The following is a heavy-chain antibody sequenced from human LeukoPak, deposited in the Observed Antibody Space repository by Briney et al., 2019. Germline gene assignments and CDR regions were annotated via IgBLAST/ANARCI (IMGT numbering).Heavy chain of an antibody. D-gene: IGHD2-2*01. CDR2: VIQDGGRK. CDR1: GLTFDDYC. V-gene: IGHV3-7*03. J-gene: IGHJ3*02. Sequence: GGSLRLSCVASGLTFDDYCVNWVRQTPGKGLEWVAFVIQDGGRKYYVDSVKGRFTISRDNAKNSLYLQMNSLRAEDMALYYCAKDMRAFCSSTSCRDDAFDIWGQGTMVTVSS. CDR3: AKDMRAFCSSTSCRDDAFDI.